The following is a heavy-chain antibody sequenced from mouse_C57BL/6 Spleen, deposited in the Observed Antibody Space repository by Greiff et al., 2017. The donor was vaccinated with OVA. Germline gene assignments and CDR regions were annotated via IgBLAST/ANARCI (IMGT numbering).Heavy chain of an antibody. CDR2: IDPSDSET. CDR3: ARGVTPYFDY. V-gene: IGHV1-52*01. D-gene: IGHD2-5*01. CDR1: GYTFASYW. Sequence: QVQLQQPGAELVRPGSSVKLSCKASGYTFASYWMHWVKQRPIQGLEWIGNIDPSDSETHYNQKFKDKATLTVDKSSSTAYMQLSSLTSEDSAVYYCARGVTPYFDYWGQGTTLTVSS. J-gene: IGHJ2*01.